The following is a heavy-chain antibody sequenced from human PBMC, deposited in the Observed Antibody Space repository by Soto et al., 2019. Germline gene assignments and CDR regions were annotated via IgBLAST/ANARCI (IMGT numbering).Heavy chain of an antibody. V-gene: IGHV3-23*01. Sequence: GGSLRLSCSASGFTFSSSSMGWVRQASGKGLEWVSSISASGDSTPYADSVKGRFTISRDNSKNTVYLQMNSLRVEDTALYYCAKGGITAPRYYWGQGTLVTVSS. J-gene: IGHJ4*02. CDR1: GFTFSSSS. CDR2: ISASGDST. D-gene: IGHD3-16*01. CDR3: AKGGITAPRYY.